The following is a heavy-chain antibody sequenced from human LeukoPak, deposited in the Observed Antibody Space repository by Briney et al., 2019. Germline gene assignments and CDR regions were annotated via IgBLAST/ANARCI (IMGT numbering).Heavy chain of an antibody. Sequence: SETLSLTCTVSRDSISTYYWSWIRQPPGKGLEWVGYIYYSGSTNYNPSLKSRVTISVDTSKNQFSLELSSVTAADTAVYYCVRDRGIVAFGYWGQGILVTVSS. CDR2: IYYSGST. J-gene: IGHJ4*02. CDR3: VRDRGIVAFGY. D-gene: IGHD5-12*01. CDR1: RDSISTYY. V-gene: IGHV4-59*01.